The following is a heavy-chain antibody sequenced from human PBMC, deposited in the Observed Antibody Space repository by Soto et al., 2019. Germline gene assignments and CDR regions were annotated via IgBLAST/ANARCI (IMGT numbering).Heavy chain of an antibody. J-gene: IGHJ4*02. D-gene: IGHD3-10*01. V-gene: IGHV3-30-3*01. CDR3: ARGTGSGSFLSDY. CDR2: ISSDGSTI. Sequence: QVLLVESGGGVVQAGTSLTLSCAASGFPFTSYAMHWVRQTPEKGLQWLTIISSDGSTIHYVDSVKGRFTISRDNSKNTVYLQMNSLRADDTAVYYCARGTGSGSFLSDYGGQGTLVTVSS. CDR1: GFPFTSYA.